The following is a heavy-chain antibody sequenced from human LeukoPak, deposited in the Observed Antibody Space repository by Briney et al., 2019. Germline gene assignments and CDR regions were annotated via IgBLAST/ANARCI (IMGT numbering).Heavy chain of an antibody. CDR3: ARDSIGDSGWFDP. CDR1: GFTFSSYS. D-gene: IGHD3-10*01. Sequence: GGSLTLSCTASGFTFSSYSMNWVRQAPGKGLEWVSSISSSSSYIYYADSVKGRFTISRDNAKNSLYLQMNSLRAEDTAVYYCARDSIGDSGWFDPWGQGTLVTVSS. V-gene: IGHV3-21*01. CDR2: ISSSSSYI. J-gene: IGHJ5*02.